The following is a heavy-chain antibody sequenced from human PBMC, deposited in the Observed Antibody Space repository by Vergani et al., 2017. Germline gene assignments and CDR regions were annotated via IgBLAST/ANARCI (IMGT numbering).Heavy chain of an antibody. D-gene: IGHD3-3*01. CDR1: GFTFSSYA. CDR2: ISYDGSNK. Sequence: VQLVESGGGLVQPGRSLRLSCAASGFTFSSYAMHWVRQAPGKGLEWVAVISYDGSNKYYADSVKGRFTISRANAKNTLYLQMNSLRAEDTALYYCAREPWRYDVWSGYRTRDWYFDLWGRGTLVTVSS. CDR3: AREPWRYDVWSGYRTRDWYFDL. J-gene: IGHJ2*01. V-gene: IGHV3-30*04.